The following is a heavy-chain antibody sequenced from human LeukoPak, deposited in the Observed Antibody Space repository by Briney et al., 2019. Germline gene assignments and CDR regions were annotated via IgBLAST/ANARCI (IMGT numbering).Heavy chain of an antibody. J-gene: IGHJ4*02. Sequence: SETLSLTCTVSGGSISSGGYYWSWIRQHPGKGLEWIGYIYYSGSTYYNPSLKSRVTISVDTSKNQFSLKLSSVTAADTAVYYCASPEKYSGSYYGYWGQGTLVTVSS. CDR1: GGSISSGGYY. CDR3: ASPEKYSGSYYGY. D-gene: IGHD1-26*01. V-gene: IGHV4-31*03. CDR2: IYYSGST.